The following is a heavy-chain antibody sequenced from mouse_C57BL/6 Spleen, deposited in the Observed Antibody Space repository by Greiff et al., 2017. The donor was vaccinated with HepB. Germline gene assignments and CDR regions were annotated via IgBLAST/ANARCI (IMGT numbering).Heavy chain of an antibody. CDR2: FYPGSGSI. V-gene: IGHV1-62-2*01. CDR3: ARHEGDSNYGYYAMDY. J-gene: IGHJ4*01. Sequence: QVQLQQSGAELVKPGTSVKLSCKASGYTFTEYTIHWVKQRSGQGLEWIGWFYPGSGSIKYNEKFKDKATLTADKSSSTVYMELSRLTSEDSAVYFCARHEGDSNYGYYAMDYWGQGTSVTVSS. CDR1: GYTFTEYT. D-gene: IGHD2-5*01.